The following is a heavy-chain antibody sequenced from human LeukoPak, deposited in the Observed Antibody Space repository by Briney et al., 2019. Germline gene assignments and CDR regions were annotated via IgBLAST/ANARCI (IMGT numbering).Heavy chain of an antibody. J-gene: IGHJ5*02. V-gene: IGHV5-51*01. CDR3: ARVYYYGSGSYIWFDP. D-gene: IGHD3-10*01. CDR1: GYSFTSYW. CDR2: IYPGDSDT. Sequence: GESLKISCKTSGYSFTSYWIGWVRQMPGKGLEWVGIIYPGDSDTRYSPSFQGQVTISADKSISTAYLQWSSLKASDTAMYYCARVYYYGSGSYIWFDPWGQGTLVTVSS.